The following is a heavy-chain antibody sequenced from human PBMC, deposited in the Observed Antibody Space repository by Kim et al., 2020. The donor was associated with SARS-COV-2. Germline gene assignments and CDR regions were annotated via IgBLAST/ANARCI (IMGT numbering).Heavy chain of an antibody. CDR1: GFTFDDYA. CDR2: ISWNSGSI. V-gene: IGHV3-9*01. CDR3: AKGYSGSYYYYYMDV. J-gene: IGHJ6*03. D-gene: IGHD1-26*01. Sequence: GGSLRLSCAASGFTFDDYAMHWVRQAPGKGLEWVSGISWNSGSIGYADSVKGRFTISRDNAKNSLYLQMNSLRAEDTALYYCAKGYSGSYYYYYMDVWGKGTTVTVSS.